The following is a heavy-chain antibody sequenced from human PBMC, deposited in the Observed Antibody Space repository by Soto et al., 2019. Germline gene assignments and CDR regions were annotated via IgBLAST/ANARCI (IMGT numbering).Heavy chain of an antibody. D-gene: IGHD6-13*01. V-gene: IGHV1-3*01. CDR3: ARGIATGQLDP. CDR1: GYTFTTYT. CDR2: INPVNGNT. Sequence: ASVNVSCKASGYTFTTYTMNWVRQAPGQRLEWMGWINPVNGNTKSSQKFQDRVIITRDTSASTAYMELRSLRSEDTAVYYCARGIATGQLDPWGQGTLVTVSS. J-gene: IGHJ5*02.